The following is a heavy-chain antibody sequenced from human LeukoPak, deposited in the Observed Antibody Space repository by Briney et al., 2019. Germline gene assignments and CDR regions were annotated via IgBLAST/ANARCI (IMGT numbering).Heavy chain of an antibody. Sequence: KPSETLSLTCTVSGGSISSYYWSWIRQPPGKGLEWIGYIYYSGSTNYNPSLKSRVTISVDTSKNQFSLKLSSVTAADTAVYYCARDRYYYDSSGYYGSLDPWGQGTLVTVSS. D-gene: IGHD3-22*01. J-gene: IGHJ5*02. V-gene: IGHV4-59*12. CDR1: GGSISSYY. CDR2: IYYSGST. CDR3: ARDRYYYDSSGYYGSLDP.